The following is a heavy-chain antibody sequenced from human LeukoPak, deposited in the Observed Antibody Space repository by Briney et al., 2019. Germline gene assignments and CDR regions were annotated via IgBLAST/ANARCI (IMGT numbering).Heavy chain of an antibody. J-gene: IGHJ4*02. D-gene: IGHD2-15*01. V-gene: IGHV1-18*04. CDR2: ISAYNGNT. Sequence: ASVKVSCKASGYTFTSYGISWVRQAPGQGLEWMGWISAYNGNTNYAQKLQGRVTMTTDTSTSTAYMELRSLRSDDTAVYYYARESVVEYYFDYWGQGTLVTVSS. CDR3: ARESVVEYYFDY. CDR1: GYTFTSYG.